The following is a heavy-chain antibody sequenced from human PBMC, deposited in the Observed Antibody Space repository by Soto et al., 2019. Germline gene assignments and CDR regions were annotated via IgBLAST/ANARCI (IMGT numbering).Heavy chain of an antibody. CDR3: ARVLGATQFHFDY. CDR2: ISSSSSYT. J-gene: IGHJ4*02. Sequence: GSLRLSCAASGFTFSDYYMSWIRQAPGKGLEWVSYISSSSSYTNYADSVKGRFTISRDNAKNSLYLQMNSLRAEDTAVYYCARVLGATQFHFDYWGQGTLVTVSS. CDR1: GFTFSDYY. V-gene: IGHV3-11*06. D-gene: IGHD1-26*01.